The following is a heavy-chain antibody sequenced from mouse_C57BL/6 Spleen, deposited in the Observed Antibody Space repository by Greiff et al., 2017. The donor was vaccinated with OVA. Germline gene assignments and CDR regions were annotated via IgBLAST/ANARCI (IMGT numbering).Heavy chain of an antibody. J-gene: IGHJ2*01. V-gene: IGHV1-61*01. CDR1: GYTFTSYW. CDR2: IYPSDSET. CDR3: ARLGLSHFDY. Sequence: QVQLQQPGAELVRPGSSVKLSCKASGYTFTSYWMDWVKQRPGQGLEWIGNIYPSDSETHYNQKFKDKATLTVDKSSSTAYMQLSSLTSEDSAVYYCARLGLSHFDYWGQGTTLTVSS. D-gene: IGHD3-3*01.